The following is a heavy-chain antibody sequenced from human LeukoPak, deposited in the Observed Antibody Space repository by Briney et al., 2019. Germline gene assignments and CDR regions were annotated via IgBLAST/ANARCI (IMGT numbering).Heavy chain of an antibody. CDR1: GASISSAENH. CDR2: ISYSGST. D-gene: IGHD2-2*01. J-gene: IGHJ4*02. V-gene: IGHV4-30-4*08. CDR3: VRVRTGTSCYDY. Sequence: ASETLSLTCTVSGASISSAENHWSWIRQPPGKGLEWIGYISYSGSTSYNPSLKSRVTISIATSNNQFSLELSSVTAADTAVYFCVRVRTGTSCYDYWGQGTLVTVSS.